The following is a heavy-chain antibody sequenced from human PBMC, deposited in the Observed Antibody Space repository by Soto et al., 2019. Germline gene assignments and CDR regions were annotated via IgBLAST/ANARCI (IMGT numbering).Heavy chain of an antibody. D-gene: IGHD3-10*01. CDR2: IYYSGST. V-gene: IGHV4-30-4*01. CDR3: ARTGATDAFDI. J-gene: IGHJ3*02. CDR1: GGSISSGDYY. Sequence: SETLSLTCTVSGGSISSGDYYWSWIRQPPGKGLEWIGYIYYSGSTYYNPSLKSRVTISVGTSKNQFSLKLSSVTAADTAVYYCARTGATDAFDIWGQGTMVTVSS.